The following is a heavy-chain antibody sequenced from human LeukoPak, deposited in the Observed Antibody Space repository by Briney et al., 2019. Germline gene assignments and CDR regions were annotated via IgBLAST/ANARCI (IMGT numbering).Heavy chain of an antibody. CDR1: GGSITGYY. J-gene: IGHJ6*02. Sequence: SETLSLTCTVSGGSITGYYWSWIRQPPGRGLEWIGYVHFSGTTSFNPSLKSRVTISVDTSKNQFSLKLSSVTAADTAVYYCARCGDIVVVPAPYYGMDVWGQGTTVTVSS. V-gene: IGHV4-59*12. CDR3: ARCGDIVVVPAPYYGMDV. D-gene: IGHD2-2*01. CDR2: VHFSGTT.